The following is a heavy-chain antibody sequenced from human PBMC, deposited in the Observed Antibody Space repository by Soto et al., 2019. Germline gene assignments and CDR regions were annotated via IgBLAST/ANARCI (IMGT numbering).Heavy chain of an antibody. Sequence: ASVKVSCKASGYTFTSYAMHWVRQAPGQSLEWMGCINAGNGNTKYSQNFQGRVTITRDTSASTAYMELSSLRSEDTAVYYCGRAAGIAEYDFWSGYCLDYGGQGTLVTVSS. CDR3: GRAAGIAEYDFWSGYCLDY. CDR2: INAGNGNT. D-gene: IGHD3-3*01. V-gene: IGHV1-3*01. J-gene: IGHJ4*02. CDR1: GYTFTSYA.